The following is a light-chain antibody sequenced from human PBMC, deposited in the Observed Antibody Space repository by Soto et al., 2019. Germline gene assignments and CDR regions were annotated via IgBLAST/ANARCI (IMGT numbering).Light chain of an antibody. CDR2: TAS. CDR3: QQLSSYPLT. Sequence: DIQLTQSPSFLSASVGDRVSITCRASQGITSFLAWYQQIPEKAPKLLIYTASTLQSGVPPRFSGSGSGTEFTLTISSLQPEDFGTYYCQQLSSYPLTFGGGTRVAIK. J-gene: IGKJ4*01. CDR1: QGITSF. V-gene: IGKV1-9*01.